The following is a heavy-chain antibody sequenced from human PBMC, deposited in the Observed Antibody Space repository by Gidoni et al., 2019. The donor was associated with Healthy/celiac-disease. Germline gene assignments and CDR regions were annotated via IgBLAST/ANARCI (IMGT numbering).Heavy chain of an antibody. CDR3: ARGTSHVDY. Sequence: EVQLVESGGGLVQPGGSLRLSWAASGFTFSSDSMNWVRQAPGKGLEWVSYISSSSSTIYYADSVKGRFTISRDNAKNSLYLQMNSLRAEDTAVYYCARGTSHVDYWGQGTLVTVSS. V-gene: IGHV3-48*01. J-gene: IGHJ4*02. CDR1: GFTFSSDS. CDR2: ISSSSSTI.